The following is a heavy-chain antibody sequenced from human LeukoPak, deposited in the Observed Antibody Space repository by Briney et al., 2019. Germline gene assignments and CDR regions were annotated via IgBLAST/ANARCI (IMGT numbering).Heavy chain of an antibody. CDR3: ARDENYGSGNLYHFDY. CDR1: GGSFSDYY. CDR2: INHNGST. J-gene: IGHJ4*02. V-gene: IGHV4-34*01. Sequence: SETLSLTCAVYGGSFSDYYWSWIRQPPGKGLEWIGEINHNGSTNYNPSLKSRVTISEDTSKNQFSLQLNSVTPEDTAVYYCARDENYGSGNLYHFDYWGQGTLVTVSS. D-gene: IGHD3-10*01.